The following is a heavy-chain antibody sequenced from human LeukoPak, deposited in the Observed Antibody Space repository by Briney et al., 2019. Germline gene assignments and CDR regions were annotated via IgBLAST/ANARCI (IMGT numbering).Heavy chain of an antibody. CDR1: GGSISSYY. Sequence: SETLSLTCTVSGGSISSYYWSWIRQPPGKGLEWIGYIYYSGSTNYNPSLKSRVTISVDTSKNQFSLKLSSVTAADTAVYYCARGAYTYGHPPSLDYWGQGTPVTVSS. D-gene: IGHD5-18*01. CDR2: IYYSGST. J-gene: IGHJ4*02. CDR3: ARGAYTYGHPPSLDY. V-gene: IGHV4-59*01.